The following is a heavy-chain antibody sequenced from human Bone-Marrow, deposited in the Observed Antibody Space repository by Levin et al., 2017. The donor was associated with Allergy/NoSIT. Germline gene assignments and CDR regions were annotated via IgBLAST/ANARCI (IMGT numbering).Heavy chain of an antibody. CDR3: ARLGGGGSYSGWFDP. J-gene: IGHJ5*02. Sequence: PSETLSLNCTVSGGSVSSYYWSWIRQPPGKGLEWIGYIYHTGLTSYNPSLKSRVTISLDTPKSQFSLRLSSVTAADTAVYYCARLGGGGSYSGWFDPWGQGTLVTVSS. CDR1: GGSVSSYY. V-gene: IGHV4-59*08. CDR2: IYHTGLT. D-gene: IGHD1-26*01.